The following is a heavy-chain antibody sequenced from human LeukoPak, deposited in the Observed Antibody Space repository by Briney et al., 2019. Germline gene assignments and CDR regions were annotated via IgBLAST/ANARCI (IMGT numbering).Heavy chain of an antibody. CDR2: IKTDGRTT. CDR1: GMTFSNHW. J-gene: IGHJ4*02. D-gene: IGHD3-22*01. CDR3: TTGPSFGYEW. Sequence: GGSLRLSGAASGMTFSNHWRHWFRQAPGKGLVWVSLIKTDGRTTIYADSVKGRFTISRDDGKSTLYLQMNSLRAEDTAIYYCTTGPSFGYEWWGQGTVVTVSS. V-gene: IGHV3-74*01.